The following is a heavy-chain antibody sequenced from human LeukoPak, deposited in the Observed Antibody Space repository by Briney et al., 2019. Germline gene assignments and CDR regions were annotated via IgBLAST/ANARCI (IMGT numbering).Heavy chain of an antibody. J-gene: IGHJ6*03. D-gene: IGHD3-22*01. V-gene: IGHV1-18*01. CDR1: GYTFTSYG. CDR2: ISAYNGNT. CDR3: ARTYYYDSSGYYTIGYYYYYYMDV. Sequence: ASVKVSCKASGYTFTSYGISWVRQAPGQGLEWMGWISAYNGNTNYAQKLQGRVTMTTDTSTSTAYMELRSLRSDDTAVYYCARTYYYDSSGYYTIGYYYYYYMDVWGKGTTVTVSS.